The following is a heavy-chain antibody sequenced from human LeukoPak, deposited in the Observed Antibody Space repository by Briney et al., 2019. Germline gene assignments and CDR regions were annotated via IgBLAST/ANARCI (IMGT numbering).Heavy chain of an antibody. CDR3: ARVSTVNPSYYYYYMDV. Sequence: PGGSLRLSCAASGFTFSSYWMSWVRQAPGKGLVWVSRINSDGSSTSYADSVKGRFTISRDNAKNTLYLQMNSLRAEDTAVYYCARVSTVNPSYYYYYMDVWGKGTTVTVSS. J-gene: IGHJ6*03. CDR2: INSDGSST. V-gene: IGHV3-74*01. CDR1: GFTFSSYW. D-gene: IGHD4-11*01.